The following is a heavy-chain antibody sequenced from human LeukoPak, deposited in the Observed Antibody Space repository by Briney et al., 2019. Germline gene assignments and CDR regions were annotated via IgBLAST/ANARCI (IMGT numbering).Heavy chain of an antibody. CDR3: ARIGLDYGGNLKGIDY. CDR2: IYYSGSI. V-gene: IGHV4-59*08. CDR1: GASISSYY. Sequence: SETLSLTCTVSGASISSYYWSWIRQPPGKGLEWIGYIYYSGSINYNPSLKSRVTRSVDTSKNQFSLKLSSVTAADTAVYYCARIGLDYGGNLKGIDYWGQGTLVTVSS. J-gene: IGHJ4*02. D-gene: IGHD4-23*01.